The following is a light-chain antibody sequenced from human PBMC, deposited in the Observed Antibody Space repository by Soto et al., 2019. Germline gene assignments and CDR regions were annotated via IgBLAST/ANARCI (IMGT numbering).Light chain of an antibody. CDR1: KLGDKY. Sequence: SYELTQPPSVSVSPGQTASITCSGDKLGDKYTSWYQQKPGQSPLLVIYQDSKRPSGIPERSSGSNSGNTATLTISGTQAMDEADYYCQAWDTSTAVFGGGTKLTVL. V-gene: IGLV3-1*01. J-gene: IGLJ2*01. CDR2: QDS. CDR3: QAWDTSTAV.